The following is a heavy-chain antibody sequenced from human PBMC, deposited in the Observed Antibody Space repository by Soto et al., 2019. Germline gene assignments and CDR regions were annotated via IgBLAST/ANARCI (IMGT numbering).Heavy chain of an antibody. V-gene: IGHV3-33*01. Sequence: VGSLRLSCAASGFTFSSYGMHWVRQAPGKGLEWVAVIWYDGSNKYYADSVKGRFTISRDNSKNTLYLQMNSLRAEDTAVYYCARDSGGGVVIKDFDYWGQGTLVTVSS. CDR3: ARDSGGGVVIKDFDY. D-gene: IGHD3-3*01. CDR2: IWYDGSNK. CDR1: GFTFSSYG. J-gene: IGHJ4*02.